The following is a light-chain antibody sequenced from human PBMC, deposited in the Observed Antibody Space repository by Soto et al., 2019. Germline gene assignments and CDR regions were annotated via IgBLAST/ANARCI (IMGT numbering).Light chain of an antibody. CDR1: QSVSSN. V-gene: IGKV3-15*01. CDR2: GAS. Sequence: EIVMTQSPATLSVSPGERATLSCRASQSVSSNLAWYQQKPGQAPRLLIYGASTRATGIPARFSGSGSGAEFTLTISSRQSEDFAVYYCQLYNSWPPITFGQGTRLEIK. J-gene: IGKJ5*01. CDR3: QLYNSWPPIT.